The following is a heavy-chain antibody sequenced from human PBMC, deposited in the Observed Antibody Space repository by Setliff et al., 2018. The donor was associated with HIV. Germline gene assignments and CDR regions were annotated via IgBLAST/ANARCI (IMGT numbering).Heavy chain of an antibody. CDR1: GGSISNSRYY. CDR2: IYYSGST. D-gene: IGHD2-15*01. J-gene: IGHJ6*02. Sequence: SETLSLTCTVSGGSISNSRYYWSWIRQPPGKGLEWIGSIYYSGSTFYTPSLKSRLTISADMSTNQLSLKLSSVTAADTAVYYCAKVNGYCSGGSCHGYNAMDVWGQGTTVTVSS. V-gene: IGHV4-39*01. CDR3: AKVNGYCSGGSCHGYNAMDV.